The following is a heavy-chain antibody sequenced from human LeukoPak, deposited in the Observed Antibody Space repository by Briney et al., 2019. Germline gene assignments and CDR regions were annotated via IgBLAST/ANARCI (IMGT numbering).Heavy chain of an antibody. J-gene: IGHJ4*02. V-gene: IGHV3-7*01. Sequence: GGSLRLSCAASGFTFSNHWMSWVRQAPGKGLEWVANIKKDGSEKYYADSVKGRFTISRDNSKNTLYLQMNSLRAADTAVYYCARDKGTSYPSSFDYWGQGTLVTVSS. D-gene: IGHD6-6*01. CDR2: IKKDGSEK. CDR1: GFTFSNHW. CDR3: ARDKGTSYPSSFDY.